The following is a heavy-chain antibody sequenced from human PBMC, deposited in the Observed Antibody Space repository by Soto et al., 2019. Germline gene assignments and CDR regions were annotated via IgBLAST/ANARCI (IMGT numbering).Heavy chain of an antibody. Sequence: QLVESGGGVVQPGRSLRLSCAASGFTLTTYPMHWVRQAPGKGLEWVALISHDGGNKHYADSVKGRFTISRDNSKHTLYLQMNGLRFEDTAVYLWAGGGGDYHGMDVWGQGATVTVSS. CDR1: GFTLTTYP. CDR2: ISHDGGNK. CDR3: AGGGGDYHGMDV. D-gene: IGHD3-16*01. V-gene: IGHV3-30*14. J-gene: IGHJ6*02.